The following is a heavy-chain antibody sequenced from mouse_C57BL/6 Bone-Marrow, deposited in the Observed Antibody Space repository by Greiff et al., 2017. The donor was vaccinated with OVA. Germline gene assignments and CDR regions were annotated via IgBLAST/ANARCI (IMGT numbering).Heavy chain of an antibody. CDR3: ARTGYSNYPARFAY. CDR1: GYAFTNYL. D-gene: IGHD2-5*01. CDR2: INPGSGGT. Sequence: QVQLQQSGAELVRPGTSVKVSCKASGYAFTNYLIEWVKQRPGQGLEWIGVINPGSGGTNYNEKFKGKATLTADKSSSTAYMQLSSLTSEDSAVYFGARTGYSNYPARFAYWGQGTLVTVSA. V-gene: IGHV1-54*01. J-gene: IGHJ3*01.